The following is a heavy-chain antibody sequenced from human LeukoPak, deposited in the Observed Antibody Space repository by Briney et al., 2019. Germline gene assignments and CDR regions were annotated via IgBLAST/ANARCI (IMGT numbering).Heavy chain of an antibody. Sequence: PSQTLSLTCTVSGGSISSGDYYWSWIRPPPGKGLEWIGYIYYSGSTYYNPSLKSRVTISVDTSKNQFSLKLSSVTAADTAVYYCARDSHRQDSSGYYWFDYWGQGTLVTVSS. CDR2: IYYSGST. J-gene: IGHJ4*02. V-gene: IGHV4-30-4*08. CDR3: ARDSHRQDSSGYYWFDY. D-gene: IGHD3-22*01. CDR1: GGSISSGDYY.